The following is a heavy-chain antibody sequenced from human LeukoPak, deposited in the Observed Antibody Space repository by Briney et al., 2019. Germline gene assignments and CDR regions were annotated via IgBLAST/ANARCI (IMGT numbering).Heavy chain of an antibody. CDR3: ARNSIAAAGTNFDY. CDR2: ISSSGSTI. J-gene: IGHJ4*02. Sequence: GGSLRLSCAASGFTFSDYYMSWIRQAPGKGLEWVSYISSSGSTIHYADSVKGRFTISRDNAKNSLYLQMNSLRAEDTAVYYCARNSIAAAGTNFDYWGQGTLVTVSS. D-gene: IGHD6-13*01. CDR1: GFTFSDYY. V-gene: IGHV3-11*01.